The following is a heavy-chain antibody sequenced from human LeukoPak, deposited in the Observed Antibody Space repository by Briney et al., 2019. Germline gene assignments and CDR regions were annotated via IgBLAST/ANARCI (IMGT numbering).Heavy chain of an antibody. CDR3: ARDRGYCSSTSCSRGMDV. J-gene: IGHJ6*02. D-gene: IGHD2-2*01. V-gene: IGHV3-30-3*01. CDR1: GFTFSSYA. Sequence: GGSLGLSCAASGFTFSSYAMHWVRQAPGKGLEWVAVISYDGSNKYYADSVKGRFTISRDNSKNTLYLQMNSLRAEDTAVYYCARDRGYCSSTSCSRGMDVWGQGTTVTVSS. CDR2: ISYDGSNK.